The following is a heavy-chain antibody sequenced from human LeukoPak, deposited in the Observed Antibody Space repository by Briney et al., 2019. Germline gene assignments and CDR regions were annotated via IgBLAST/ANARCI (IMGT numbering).Heavy chain of an antibody. D-gene: IGHD1-26*01. Sequence: GASVKVSCKVSGYTLTELSMHWVRQAPGKGLEWMGDFDPEDGETIYAQKFQGRVTMTEDTPTDTAYMELSSLRSEDTAVYYCATSMGSTITAPFDYWGQGTLVTVSS. J-gene: IGHJ4*02. CDR3: ATSMGSTITAPFDY. CDR2: FDPEDGET. CDR1: GYTLTELS. V-gene: IGHV1-24*01.